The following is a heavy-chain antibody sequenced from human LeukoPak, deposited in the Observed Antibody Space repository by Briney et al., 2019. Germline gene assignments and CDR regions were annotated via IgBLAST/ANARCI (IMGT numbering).Heavy chain of an antibody. CDR1: GYTFSGYY. J-gene: IGHJ4*02. V-gene: IGHV1-2*02. Sequence: GASVKVSCKASGYTFSGYYIHWVRQAPGQGLEWMGWINPNTGGTNFAQNFQGRVTMTTVTSISTAYMELSRLRSDDTAVYYCARVVDILTGHDTALGYWGQGTLVTVSS. CDR3: ARVVDILTGHDTALGY. D-gene: IGHD3-9*01. CDR2: INPNTGGT.